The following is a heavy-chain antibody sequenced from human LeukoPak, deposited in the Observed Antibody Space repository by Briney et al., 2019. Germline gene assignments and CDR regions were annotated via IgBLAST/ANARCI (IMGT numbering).Heavy chain of an antibody. D-gene: IGHD2-15*01. V-gene: IGHV3-7*01. Sequence: GGSLRLSCAASGFTFSSYWMSWVRQAPGKGLVWVANIKEDGNEIYYVDSVKGRFTISRDNAKSSLNLQMNSLRAEDTAVYYCASSAAAAQYYFNYWGRGTLVTVSS. J-gene: IGHJ4*02. CDR1: GFTFSSYW. CDR2: IKEDGNEI. CDR3: ASSAAAAQYYFNY.